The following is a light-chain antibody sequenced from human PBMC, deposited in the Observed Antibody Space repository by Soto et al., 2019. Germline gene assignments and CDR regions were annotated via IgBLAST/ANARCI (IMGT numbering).Light chain of an antibody. J-gene: IGLJ1*01. V-gene: IGLV1-40*01. CDR1: SSNIGAGYD. CDR3: QSYDTGLGGSYV. CDR2: DDI. Sequence: QSVLTQPPSVSGAPGQRVTISCTGSSSNIGAGYDVHWYQQRPGTAPRLLISDDINRPSGVPDRFSGSKSGTSASLAIAGLQAGDEADYYCQSYDTGLGGSYVFGSGTKV.